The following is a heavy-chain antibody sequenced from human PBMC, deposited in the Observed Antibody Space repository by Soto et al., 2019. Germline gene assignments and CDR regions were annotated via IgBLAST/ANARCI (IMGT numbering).Heavy chain of an antibody. D-gene: IGHD2-21*02. CDR3: ARERTLVVTQAYFDV. V-gene: IGHV4-39*02. Sequence: SETLSLTCTVTGDSISSRSYYWGWIREPPWKGLEWFGSIYYSGSTYNNPSLRSRVSMSSDTSRDQFSLKLKSVTAEDTALYYCARERTLVVTQAYFDVWGPGSMVTVSS. CDR2: IYYSGST. J-gene: IGHJ4*02. CDR1: GDSISSRSYY.